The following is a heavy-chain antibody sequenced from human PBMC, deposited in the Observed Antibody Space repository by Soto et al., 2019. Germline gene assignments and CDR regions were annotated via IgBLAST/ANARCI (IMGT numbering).Heavy chain of an antibody. Sequence: GGSLRLSCAASGFTFSSYAMSWVRQAPGKGLEWVSAISGSGGSTYYADSVKGRFTISRDNSKNTLYLQMNSLRAEDTAVYYCAKPRKSTPIAAAGNFDYWGQGTLVTVSS. J-gene: IGHJ4*02. CDR2: ISGSGGST. D-gene: IGHD6-13*01. CDR1: GFTFSSYA. V-gene: IGHV3-23*01. CDR3: AKPRKSTPIAAAGNFDY.